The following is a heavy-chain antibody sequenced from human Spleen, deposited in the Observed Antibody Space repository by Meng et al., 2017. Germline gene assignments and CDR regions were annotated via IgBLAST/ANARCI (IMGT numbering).Heavy chain of an antibody. V-gene: IGHV3-30*04. CDR3: ASALIYCSGGSCYSHYYYYGMDV. Sequence: GGPLRLSCAASGFTFSSYAMHWVRQAPGKGLEWVAVISYDGSNKYYADSVKGRFTISRDNSKNTLYLQMNSLRAEDTAVYYCASALIYCSGGSCYSHYYYYGMDVWGQGTMVTVSS. CDR1: GFTFSSYA. D-gene: IGHD2-15*01. CDR2: ISYDGSNK. J-gene: IGHJ6*02.